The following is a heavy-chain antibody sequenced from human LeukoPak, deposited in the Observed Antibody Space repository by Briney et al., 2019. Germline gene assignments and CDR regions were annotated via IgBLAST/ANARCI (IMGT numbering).Heavy chain of an antibody. J-gene: IGHJ6*03. Sequence: SEALSLTCTVSGDSISSSSYYWGWIRQPPGKGLEWIGSMYYSGDTYYNPSLKSRATISVDTSKNQFSLKLSSVAAADTAVYYCARDPGYCSSTSCYDYYYYYMDVWGKGTTVTVSS. CDR1: GDSISSSSYY. V-gene: IGHV4-39*07. D-gene: IGHD2-2*01. CDR2: MYYSGDT. CDR3: ARDPGYCSSTSCYDYYYYYMDV.